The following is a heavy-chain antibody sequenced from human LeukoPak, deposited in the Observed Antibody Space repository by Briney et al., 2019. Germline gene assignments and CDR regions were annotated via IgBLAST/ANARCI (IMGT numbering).Heavy chain of an antibody. V-gene: IGHV3-30*03. CDR2: ISYDGSNK. J-gene: IGHJ4*02. Sequence: GGSLRLSCAASGFTFSSYGMHWVRQAPGKGLEWVAVISYDGSNKYYADSVKGRFTISRDNSKNTLYLQMNSLRAEDTAVYYCATELRIVVVVADDGGWGQGTLVTVSS. CDR3: ATELRIVVVVADDGG. CDR1: GFTFSSYG. D-gene: IGHD2-15*01.